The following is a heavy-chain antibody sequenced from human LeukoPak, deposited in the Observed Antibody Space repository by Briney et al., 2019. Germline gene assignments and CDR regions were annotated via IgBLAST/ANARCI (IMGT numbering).Heavy chain of an antibody. J-gene: IGHJ4*02. V-gene: IGHV3-30*03. CDR3: ARDHSSGWYSDYFDY. D-gene: IGHD6-19*01. Sequence: GGSLTLSCAASGFTFRTYGMHWVRQAPGKGLEWVAVISYDGSNKYYADSVKGRFTISRDNSKNTLYLQMNSLRAEDTAVYYCARDHSSGWYSDYFDYWGQGTLVTVSS. CDR2: ISYDGSNK. CDR1: GFTFRTYG.